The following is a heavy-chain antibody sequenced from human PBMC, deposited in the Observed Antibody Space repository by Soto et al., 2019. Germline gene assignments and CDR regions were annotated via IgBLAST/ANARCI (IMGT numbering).Heavy chain of an antibody. D-gene: IGHD6-25*01. CDR1: GGSISSGGYY. CDR3: ARAVVIVADRGWFDP. Sequence: QVQLQESGPGLVKPSQTLSLTCTVSGGSISSGGYYWSWIRQHPGKGLEWIGYIYYSGSTYYNPSLKSRVTIAVDTSKNQFSLKLSSVTAADTAVYYCARAVVIVADRGWFDPWGQGTLVTVSS. CDR2: IYYSGST. J-gene: IGHJ5*02. V-gene: IGHV4-31*03.